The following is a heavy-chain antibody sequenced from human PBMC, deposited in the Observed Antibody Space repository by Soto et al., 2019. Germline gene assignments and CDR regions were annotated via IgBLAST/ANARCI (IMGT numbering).Heavy chain of an antibody. CDR2: ISYDGSNT. CDR1: GFTFSSYG. D-gene: IGHD5-12*01. J-gene: IGHJ4*02. CDR3: ANSFGDGYKFDY. V-gene: IGHV3-30*18. Sequence: QVQLVESGGGVVQPGRSLRLSCAASGFTFSSYGMHWVRQAPGKGLEWVAVISYDGSNTYYADSVKGRFTISRDNSKNTLYLQMNSLRAEDTAVYYCANSFGDGYKFDYWGQGSLVTVSS.